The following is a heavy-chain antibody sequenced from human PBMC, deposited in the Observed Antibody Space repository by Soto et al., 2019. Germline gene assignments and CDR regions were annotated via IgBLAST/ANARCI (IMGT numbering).Heavy chain of an antibody. V-gene: IGHV3-21*01. CDR2: LRSSNYA. Sequence: EVQLVEYGGGLVKPGGSLRLSCVGSGFTFSSYSVTWVRQAPGKGLEWVSSLRSSNYAQYIDSVKGRFTVSRDNARNSLFLQKKSLRVDDTAVYYCATLTGKLDFVPWGQGTLVTVSS. D-gene: IGHD3-16*01. CDR3: ATLTGKLDFVP. J-gene: IGHJ5*02. CDR1: GFTFSSYS.